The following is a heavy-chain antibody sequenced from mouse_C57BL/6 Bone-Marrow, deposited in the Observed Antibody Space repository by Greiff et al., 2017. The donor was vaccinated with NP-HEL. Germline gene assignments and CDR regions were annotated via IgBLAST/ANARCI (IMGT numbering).Heavy chain of an antibody. V-gene: IGHV2-5*01. CDR1: GFSLTSYG. D-gene: IGHD1-1*01. CDR3: ANNYYGSGPYYYAMDY. CDR2: IWRGGST. Sequence: VQLQQSGPGLVQPSQSLSITCTVSGFSLTSYGVHWVRQSPGKGLEWLGVIWRGGSTDYNAAFMSRLSITKDNSKSQVFFKMNSLQADDTAIYYCANNYYGSGPYYYAMDYWGQGTSVTVSS. J-gene: IGHJ4*01.